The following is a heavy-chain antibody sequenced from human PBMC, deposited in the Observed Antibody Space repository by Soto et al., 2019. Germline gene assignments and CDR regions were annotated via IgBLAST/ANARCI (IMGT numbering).Heavy chain of an antibody. V-gene: IGHV3-11*01. CDR2: ISGSGDTI. D-gene: IGHD2-2*01. CDR3: ARVGCSASCFSDWFDP. Sequence: VGSLRLSCAASGFTFSDYYMHWIRQAPGKGLEWVSYISGSGDTIHYADSVQGRFTISRDNAKSSLYLQMSSLRAEDTAVYYCARVGCSASCFSDWFDPWGQRTLVTVSS. CDR1: GFTFSDYY. J-gene: IGHJ5*02.